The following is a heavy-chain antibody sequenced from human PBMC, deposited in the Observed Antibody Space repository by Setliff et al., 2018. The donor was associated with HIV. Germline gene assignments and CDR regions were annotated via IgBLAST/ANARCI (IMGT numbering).Heavy chain of an antibody. CDR1: GYTFTGYY. D-gene: IGHD3-22*01. J-gene: IGHJ3*02. V-gene: IGHV1-2*06. CDR2: INPYSGDT. CDR3: ATAYFYDSSGYWYVFDI. Sequence: ASVKVSCKASGYTFTGYYMHWVRQAPGQGLEWMGRINPYSGDTNYAQKFQGRVTMTRDTSITTAYMELSSLRSEDTAMYYCATAYFYDSSGYWYVFDIWGQGTMVTVSS.